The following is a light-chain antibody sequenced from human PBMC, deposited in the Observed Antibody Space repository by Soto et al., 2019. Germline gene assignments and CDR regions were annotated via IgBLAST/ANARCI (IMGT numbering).Light chain of an antibody. CDR3: QQRSNWPLT. Sequence: ESVLTQSPATLSFSPCEIASLSCRASQSVATYLAWYQQKPGQAPRLLIYDASNRATGIPARFSGSGSGTDFTLTVSSLEPEDFAVYYCQQRSNWPLTFGGGTKVDIK. J-gene: IGKJ4*01. CDR1: QSVATY. V-gene: IGKV3-11*01. CDR2: DAS.